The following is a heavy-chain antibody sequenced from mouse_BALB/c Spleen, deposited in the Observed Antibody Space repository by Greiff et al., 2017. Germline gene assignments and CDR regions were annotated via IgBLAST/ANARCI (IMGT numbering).Heavy chain of an antibody. V-gene: IGHV5-4*02. CDR1: GFTFSDYY. CDR2: ISDGGSYT. CDR3: ARAGGYGNYVFAY. D-gene: IGHD2-10*02. J-gene: IGHJ3*01. Sequence: EVMLVESGGGLVKPGGSLKLSCAASGFTFSDYYMYWVRQTPEKRLEWVATISDGGSYTYYPDSVKGRFTISRDNAKNNLYLQMSSLKSEDTAMYYCARAGGYGNYVFAYWGQGTLVTVSA.